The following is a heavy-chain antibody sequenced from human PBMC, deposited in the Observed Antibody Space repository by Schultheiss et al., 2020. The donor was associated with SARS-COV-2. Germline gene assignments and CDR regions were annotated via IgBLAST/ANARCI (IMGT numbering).Heavy chain of an antibody. CDR3: ARGTPYSSSWPYWYFDL. Sequence: SETLSLTCTVSGASISSYYWSWIRQPPGKGLEWIGYIYYSGSTNYNPSLKSRVTISVDTSKNQFSLKLSSVTAADTAVYYCARGTPYSSSWPYWYFDLWGRGTLVTVSS. D-gene: IGHD6-13*01. J-gene: IGHJ2*01. CDR1: GASISSYY. V-gene: IGHV4-59*01. CDR2: IYYSGST.